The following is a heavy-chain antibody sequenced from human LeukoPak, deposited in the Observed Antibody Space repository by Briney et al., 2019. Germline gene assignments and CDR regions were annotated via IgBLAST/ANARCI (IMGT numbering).Heavy chain of an antibody. J-gene: IGHJ3*02. V-gene: IGHV3-21*01. Sequence: PGGSLRLSCAASGCTFSSYSMNWVRQAPGKGLEWVSSISSSSSYIYYADSVKGRLTISRDNAKNSLYLQMNSLRAEDTAVYYCASLGPGAPDAFDIWGQGTMVTVSS. CDR1: GCTFSSYS. CDR3: ASLGPGAPDAFDI. D-gene: IGHD1-1*01. CDR2: ISSSSSYI.